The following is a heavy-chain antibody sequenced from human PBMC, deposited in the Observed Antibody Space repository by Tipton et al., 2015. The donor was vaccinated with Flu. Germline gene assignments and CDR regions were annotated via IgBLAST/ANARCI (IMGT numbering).Heavy chain of an antibody. J-gene: IGHJ4*02. V-gene: IGHV3-7*01. Sequence: SLRLSCAASGFTFSTFWMSWVRQAPGKGLEWVANINQDGSEKYYVDSVKGRFTISRDNGKNSLYLQMNSLRVEDTAVYYCAREEGHYYDSSGFFDYWGQGTLVTVSS. CDR2: INQDGSEK. D-gene: IGHD3-22*01. CDR1: GFTFSTFW. CDR3: AREEGHYYDSSGFFDY.